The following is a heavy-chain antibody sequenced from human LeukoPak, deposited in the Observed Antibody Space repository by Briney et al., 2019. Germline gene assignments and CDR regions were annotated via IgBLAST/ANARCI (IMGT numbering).Heavy chain of an antibody. CDR2: ISSSSTYI. CDR1: GFTFSSYA. J-gene: IGHJ4*02. D-gene: IGHD1-26*01. Sequence: PGGSLRLSCAVSGFTFSSYAMNWVRQAPGKGLEWVSAISSSSTYIYYADSVKGRFIISRDNAKNSLYLQMNSLRAEDTAVYYCTRDTLGGTYRTLDYWGQGTLVTVSS. V-gene: IGHV3-21*01. CDR3: TRDTLGGTYRTLDY.